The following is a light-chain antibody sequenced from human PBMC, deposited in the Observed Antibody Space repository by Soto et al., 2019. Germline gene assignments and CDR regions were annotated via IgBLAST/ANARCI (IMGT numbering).Light chain of an antibody. CDR1: QSVSSRY. CDR3: QQYGISPYM. CDR2: DAY. Sequence: EIVLTQSPATLSLSPGERATLSCGASQSVSSRYLAWYQQKPGLAPRLLIYDAYSRATGIPDRFSGSGSSTDFTISISRRVPVDFAVYDCQQYGISPYMLGQGTKQEIK. J-gene: IGKJ2*01. V-gene: IGKV3D-20*01.